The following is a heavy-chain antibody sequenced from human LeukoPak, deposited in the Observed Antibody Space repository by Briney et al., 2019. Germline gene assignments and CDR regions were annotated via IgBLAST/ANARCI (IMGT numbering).Heavy chain of an antibody. V-gene: IGHV4-59*01. J-gene: IGHJ4*02. CDR1: GGSISSYY. Sequence: SETLSLTCTVSGGSISSYYWSWIRQPPGKGLEWIGYIYYSGSPNYNPSLKSRVTISVDTSKNQFSLKLSSVTAADTAVYYCARDPYRRGHFDFWGQGTLVTVSS. CDR3: ARDPYRRGHFDF. CDR2: IYYSGSP.